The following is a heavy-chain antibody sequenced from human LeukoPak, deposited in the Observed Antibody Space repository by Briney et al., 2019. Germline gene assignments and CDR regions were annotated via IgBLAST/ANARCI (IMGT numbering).Heavy chain of an antibody. CDR3: ARPDSSGYFD. J-gene: IGHJ4*02. D-gene: IGHD3-22*01. Sequence: GGSLRLSCAASGFTLSSYSMNWVRQAPGKGLEWVSYISSSSSTIYYADSVKGRFTISRDNAKNSLYLQTNSLRAEDTAVYYCARPDSSGYFDWGQGTLVTVSS. CDR1: GFTLSSYS. CDR2: ISSSSSTI. V-gene: IGHV3-48*01.